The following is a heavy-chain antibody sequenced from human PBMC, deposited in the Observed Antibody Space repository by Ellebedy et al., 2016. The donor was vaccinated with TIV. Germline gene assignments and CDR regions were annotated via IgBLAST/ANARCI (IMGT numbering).Heavy chain of an antibody. Sequence: GGSLRLSXVASGFTFSSYAMSWVRQAPGKGLEWVSSLSDGGGSTNYADSVKGRFTISRDNTRNTLSLEMSSLRAEDTAVYYCARGGVGSFDQWGQGTLVTVSS. CDR3: ARGGVGSFDQ. D-gene: IGHD2-8*01. CDR1: GFTFSSYA. CDR2: LSDGGGST. J-gene: IGHJ5*02. V-gene: IGHV3-23*01.